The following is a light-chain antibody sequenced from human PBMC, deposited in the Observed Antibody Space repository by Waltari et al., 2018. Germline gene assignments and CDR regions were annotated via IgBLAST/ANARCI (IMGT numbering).Light chain of an antibody. J-gene: IGKJ3*01. CDR1: QSVSYW. Sequence: DIQVTQSPSSLSASLRDKVTISCQTSQSVSYWLAWFQQKPGTAPKPLIYKASTLESGVPSRFSGRGSGTDFTLTISSLQPEDFATYYCQQYHSVPYSFGPGTKVDIK. V-gene: IGKV1-5*01. CDR3: QQYHSVPYS. CDR2: KAS.